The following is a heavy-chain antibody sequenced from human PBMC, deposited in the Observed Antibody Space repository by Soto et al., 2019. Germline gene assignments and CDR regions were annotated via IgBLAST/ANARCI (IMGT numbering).Heavy chain of an antibody. V-gene: IGHV4-59*01. CDR1: GGSISSYY. Sequence: SETLSLTFTVSGGSISSYYWSWIRQPPGKGLEWIVYIYYSGSTNYNHSLKSRVTISVDTSKKQFSLKLSSVTAADTAVYSCARDGLGSSSSSAYVNWLDXWGQGTLVT. D-gene: IGHD6-6*01. CDR3: ARDGLGSSSSSAYVNWLDX. CDR2: IYYSGST. J-gene: IGHJ5*02.